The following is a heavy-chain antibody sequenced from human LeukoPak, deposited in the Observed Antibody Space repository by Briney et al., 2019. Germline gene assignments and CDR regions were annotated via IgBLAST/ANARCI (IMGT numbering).Heavy chain of an antibody. J-gene: IGHJ4*02. D-gene: IGHD3-22*01. Sequence: GGSLRLSCAASAFTFSSHAMSWVRQTPGKRLEWVSGISADGANTLYADSVKGRFTISRDNSKNTLYLHMRSLRAEDAAMYFCAYYDSSGYYYGRLRYWGQGTPVTVSS. CDR1: AFTFSSHA. CDR2: ISADGANT. V-gene: IGHV3-23*01. CDR3: AYYDSSGYYYGRLRY.